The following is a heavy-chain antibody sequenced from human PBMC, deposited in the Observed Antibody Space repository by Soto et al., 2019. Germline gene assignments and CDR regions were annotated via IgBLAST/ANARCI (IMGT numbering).Heavy chain of an antibody. CDR1: GGTFSSYA. V-gene: IGHV1-18*01. Sequence: EASVKVSCKASGGTFSSYAISWVRQAPGQGLEWMGWISTYNGNTNYAQKFQDRVTMTTDTSTNTVYLDLGSLTSDDTAVYYCARGGSGNNFAYFPDFWGRGTQVTVSS. CDR2: ISTYNGNT. J-gene: IGHJ4*02. CDR3: ARGGSGNNFAYFPDF. D-gene: IGHD5-18*01.